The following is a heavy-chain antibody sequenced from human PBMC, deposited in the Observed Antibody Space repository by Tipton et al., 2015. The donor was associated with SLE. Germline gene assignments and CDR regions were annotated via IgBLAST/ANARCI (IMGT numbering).Heavy chain of an antibody. CDR1: GFTFGDYA. CDR3: AVGGHVDY. CDR2: LNEDGSEK. V-gene: IGHV3-7*01. D-gene: IGHD4-23*01. J-gene: IGHJ4*02. Sequence: SLRLSCTASGFTFGDYAMSWVRQAPGKGLEWVANLNEDGSEKHYVDSVKGRFTISRDNAKNSLYLQMNSLRADDMAVYYCAVGGHVDYCGPGTLVTVSS.